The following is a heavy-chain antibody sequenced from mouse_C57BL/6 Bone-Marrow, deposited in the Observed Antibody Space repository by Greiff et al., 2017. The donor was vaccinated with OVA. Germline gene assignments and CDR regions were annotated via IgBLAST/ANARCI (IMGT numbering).Heavy chain of an antibody. Sequence: VQLQESGPGLVAPSQSLSITCTVSGFSLTSYGVDWVRQSPGKGLEWLGVIWGVGSTNYNSALKSRLSISKDNSKSQVFIKMNSLQTDDTAMYYCAIITTVPFAYWGQGTLVTVSA. CDR2: IWGVGST. J-gene: IGHJ3*01. CDR1: GFSLTSYG. D-gene: IGHD1-2*01. CDR3: AIITTVPFAY. V-gene: IGHV2-6*01.